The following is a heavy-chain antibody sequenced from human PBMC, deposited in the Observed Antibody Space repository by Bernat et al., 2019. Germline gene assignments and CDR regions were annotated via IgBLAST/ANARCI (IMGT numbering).Heavy chain of an antibody. J-gene: IGHJ4*02. CDR3: ARSSIAALYHFDY. CDR1: GFTFSSYG. V-gene: IGHV3-33*01. CDR2: IWYDGSNK. D-gene: IGHD6-6*01. Sequence: QVQLVESGGGVVQPGRSLRLSCAASGFTFSSYGMHWVRQAPGKGLEWVAVIWYDGSNKYYADSVKGRFTISRDNSKNTLYLQMNSLRAEDTAVYYCARSSIAALYHFDYWGQGTLVTVSS.